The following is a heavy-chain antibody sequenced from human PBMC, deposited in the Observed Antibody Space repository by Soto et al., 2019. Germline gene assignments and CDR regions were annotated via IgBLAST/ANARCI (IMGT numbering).Heavy chain of an antibody. CDR1: GFTFDDYA. D-gene: IGHD6-13*01. J-gene: IGHJ3*02. V-gene: IGHV3-9*01. CDR3: AKDIIPYSSSWYGWVSYAFDI. CDR2: ISWNSGSI. Sequence: PGGSLRLSCAASGFTFDDYAMHWFRQAPGKGLEWVSGISWNSGSIGYADSVKGRFTISRDNAKNSLYLQMNSLRAEDTALYYCAKDIIPYSSSWYGWVSYAFDIWGQGTMVTVSS.